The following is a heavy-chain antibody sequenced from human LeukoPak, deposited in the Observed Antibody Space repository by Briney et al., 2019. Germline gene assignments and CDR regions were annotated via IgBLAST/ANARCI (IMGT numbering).Heavy chain of an antibody. V-gene: IGHV3-66*01. D-gene: IGHD4-17*01. CDR3: TRDRIDYGDYVDY. CDR1: GILVRNNY. J-gene: IGHJ4*02. CDR2: IYSGGST. Sequence: GSLKLSCAASGILVRNNYMSWVRPAPGKGVEWVSVIYSGGSTYYADSVKGRFTISRDNSKNTLYLQMNSLRAEDAAVYYCTRDRIDYGDYVDYWGQGTLVTVSS.